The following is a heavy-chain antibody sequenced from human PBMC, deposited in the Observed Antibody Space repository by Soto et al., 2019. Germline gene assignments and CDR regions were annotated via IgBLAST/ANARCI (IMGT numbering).Heavy chain of an antibody. Sequence: ASVKVSCKASGYTFTSYAMHWVRQAPGQRLEWMGWINAGNGNTKYSQKFQGRVTITRDTSASTAYMELSSLRSEDTAVYYCARGLNGYLHYFDFWGQGTLVTVAS. J-gene: IGHJ4*02. CDR3: ARGLNGYLHYFDF. V-gene: IGHV1-3*01. CDR2: INAGNGNT. CDR1: GYTFTSYA. D-gene: IGHD5-18*01.